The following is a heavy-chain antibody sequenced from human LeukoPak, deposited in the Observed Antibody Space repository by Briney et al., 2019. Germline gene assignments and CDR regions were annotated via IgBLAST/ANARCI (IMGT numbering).Heavy chain of an antibody. D-gene: IGHD4-17*01. J-gene: IGHJ4*02. V-gene: IGHV3-48*03. CDR3: ARGQTYGDYFDY. Sequence: GGSLRLSCAASGFTFRSYEMIWVRQAPGKGLEWVSYISSSGSTISYADSVRGRFTISRDNAKNSLYLQMNSLRAEDTALYYCARGQTYGDYFDYWGQGTLVTVSS. CDR2: ISSSGSTI. CDR1: GFTFRSYE.